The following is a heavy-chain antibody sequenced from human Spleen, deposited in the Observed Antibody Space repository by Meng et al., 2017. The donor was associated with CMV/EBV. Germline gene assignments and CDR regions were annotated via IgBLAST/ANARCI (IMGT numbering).Heavy chain of an antibody. V-gene: IGHV3-7*01. Sequence: GGSLRLSCAASGLTFSSYWMSWVRQAPGKGLEWVANIKQDGSEKYYVDSVKGRFTISRDNAKNSLYLEMNSLRAEDTAVYYCARVEGRYDFRSSSYVYYFDYWGQGTLVTVSS. D-gene: IGHD3-3*01. CDR1: GLTFSSYW. J-gene: IGHJ4*02. CDR3: ARVEGRYDFRSSSYVYYFDY. CDR2: IKQDGSEK.